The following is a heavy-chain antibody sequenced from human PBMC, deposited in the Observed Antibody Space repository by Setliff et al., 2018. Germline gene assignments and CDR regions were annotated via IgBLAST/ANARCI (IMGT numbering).Heavy chain of an antibody. CDR2: FDPEDGET. V-gene: IGHV1-24*01. J-gene: IGHJ4*02. D-gene: IGHD6-13*01. CDR1: GYTLTELS. Sequence: ASVKVSCKVSGYTLTELSRHWVRQAPGKGLEWMGGFDPEDGETIYAQKFQGRVTMTEDSSTDTAYMELSSLRSEDTAVDYCATGPVLIEGSSWFILDYWGQGTLVTVSS. CDR3: ATGPVLIEGSSWFILDY.